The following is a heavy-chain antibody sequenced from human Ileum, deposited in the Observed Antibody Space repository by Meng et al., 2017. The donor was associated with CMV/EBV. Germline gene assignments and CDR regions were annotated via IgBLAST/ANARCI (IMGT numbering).Heavy chain of an antibody. D-gene: IGHD3-3*01. CDR2: INPSGGST. Sequence: TSYYMHWVRQAPGQGLEWMGIINPSGGSTSYAQKFQGRVTMTRDTSTSTVYMELSSLRSEDTAVYYCARESALNYDFWSGYIKGEFDYWGQGTLVTVSS. J-gene: IGHJ4*02. CDR1: TSYY. V-gene: IGHV1-46*01. CDR3: ARESALNYDFWSGYIKGEFDY.